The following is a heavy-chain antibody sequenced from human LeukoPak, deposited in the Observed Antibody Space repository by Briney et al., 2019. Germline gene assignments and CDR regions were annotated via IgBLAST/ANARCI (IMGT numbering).Heavy chain of an antibody. CDR3: AFGAVSDAFDI. Sequence: ASVKVSCKASGYTFTGYYMHWARQAPGQGLEWMGWINPNSGGTNYARKFQGRVTMTRDTSISTAYMELSRLRSDDTAVYYCAFGAVSDAFDIWGQGTMVTVSS. D-gene: IGHD1-26*01. CDR1: GYTFTGYY. J-gene: IGHJ3*02. V-gene: IGHV1-2*02. CDR2: INPNSGGT.